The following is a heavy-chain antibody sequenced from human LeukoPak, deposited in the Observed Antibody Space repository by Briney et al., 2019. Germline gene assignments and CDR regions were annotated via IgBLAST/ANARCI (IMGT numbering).Heavy chain of an antibody. D-gene: IGHD4/OR15-4a*01. Sequence: SGTLSLTCTVSGGSMSSSSYYWGWIRQAPGKGLEWIGSIYYSGTTYHNPSLKSRVTISVDKSKNQFSLKLSSVTAADTAVYYCARDLGLWSLDGAFDIWGQGTVVTVSS. CDR3: ARDLGLWSLDGAFDI. J-gene: IGHJ3*02. V-gene: IGHV4-39*07. CDR1: GGSMSSSSYY. CDR2: IYYSGTT.